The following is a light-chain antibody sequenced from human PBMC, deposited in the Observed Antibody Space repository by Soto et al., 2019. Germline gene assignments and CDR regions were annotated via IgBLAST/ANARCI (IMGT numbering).Light chain of an antibody. J-gene: IGKJ1*01. CDR1: QSVSSSY. Sequence: EIVLTQCPGTLSLSPGERAALSCRAIQSVSSSYLAWYQQKPGQAPRLLIYGASSRATGIPDRFSGSGSGTDFTLTISRLEPEDFEVYYCQQYGSAPRTFGQGTKLDIK. CDR2: GAS. V-gene: IGKV3-20*01. CDR3: QQYGSAPRT.